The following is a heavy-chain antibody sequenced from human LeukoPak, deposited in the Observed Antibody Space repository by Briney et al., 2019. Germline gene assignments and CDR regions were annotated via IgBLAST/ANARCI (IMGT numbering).Heavy chain of an antibody. CDR1: GGSISSYY. D-gene: IGHD3-10*01. CDR3: VRGLGDAFDI. V-gene: IGHV4-59*01. Sequence: PSETLSLTCTVSGGSISSYYWSWIRQPPGKGLEWIGYIYYSGSTNYNPSLKSRVTISVDTSKNQFSLKLSSVTAADTAVYYCVRGLGDAFDIWGQGTMVTVSS. CDR2: IYYSGST. J-gene: IGHJ3*02.